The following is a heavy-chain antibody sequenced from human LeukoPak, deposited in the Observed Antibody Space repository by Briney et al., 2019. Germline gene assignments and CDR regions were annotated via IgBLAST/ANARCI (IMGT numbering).Heavy chain of an antibody. CDR3: ARHLGSAAV. Sequence: TSETLSLTCTVSGGSISSYYWSWIRQPPGKGLEWIGYIYYSGSTNYNPSLKSRVTISVDTSKNQFSLKLSSVTAADTAVYYCARHLGSAAVWGQGTLVTVSS. CDR2: IYYSGST. J-gene: IGHJ4*02. CDR1: GGSISSYY. V-gene: IGHV4-59*08. D-gene: IGHD2-2*01.